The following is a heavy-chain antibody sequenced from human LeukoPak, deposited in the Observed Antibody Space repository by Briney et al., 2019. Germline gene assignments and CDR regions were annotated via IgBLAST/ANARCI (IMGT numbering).Heavy chain of an antibody. CDR3: ARDFNKGTAMVNYYYYGMDV. Sequence: PGRSLRLSCAASGFTFSSYGMHWVRQAPGKGLEWVAVISYDGSNKYYADSVKGRFTISRDNSKNTLYLQMNGLRAEDTAVYYCARDFNKGTAMVNYYYYGMDVWGQGTTVTVSS. D-gene: IGHD5-18*01. CDR2: ISYDGSNK. J-gene: IGHJ6*02. CDR1: GFTFSSYG. V-gene: IGHV3-30*03.